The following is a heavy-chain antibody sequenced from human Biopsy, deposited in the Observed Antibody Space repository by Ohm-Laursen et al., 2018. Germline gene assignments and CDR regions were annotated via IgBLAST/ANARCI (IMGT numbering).Heavy chain of an antibody. CDR1: GGTFSNYA. D-gene: IGHD3-22*01. J-gene: IGHJ4*02. CDR2: IGGDNGDT. Sequence: ASVKVSCKASGGTFSNYAITWVRQAPGQGLEWVGYIGGDNGDTKYAQKFQGRVTMTTDTSTSTAYMGLRSLRSDDTAFYYCARDGKYDSRGYWGPGTLVTVSS. V-gene: IGHV1-18*01. CDR3: ARDGKYDSRGY.